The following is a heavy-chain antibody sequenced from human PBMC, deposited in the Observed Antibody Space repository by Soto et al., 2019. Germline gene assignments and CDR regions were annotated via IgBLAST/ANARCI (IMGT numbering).Heavy chain of an antibody. D-gene: IGHD1-20*01. CDR1: GFSFGDYA. Sequence: EVQLVESGGGLIQPGRSLRLSCTASGFSFGDYAVNWVRQAPGKGLEWVGFIRSKSFAGTAEYAASVRGRFTLSRDDSNAIAYLQMNSLTADDTAMYYCGKGHSDNMSWFAVEIWGQGTMVTVSS. CDR2: IRSKSFAGTA. J-gene: IGHJ3*02. V-gene: IGHV3-49*04. CDR3: GKGHSDNMSWFAVEI.